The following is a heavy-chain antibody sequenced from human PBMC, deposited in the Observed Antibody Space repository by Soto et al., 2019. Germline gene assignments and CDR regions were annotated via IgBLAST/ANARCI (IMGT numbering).Heavy chain of an antibody. D-gene: IGHD6-6*01. J-gene: IGHJ5*02. CDR3: ARGRRAARPGVRINWLDP. V-gene: IGHV4-34*01. CDR2: INHSGST. Sequence: SETLSLTCAVYGGSFSGYYWSWIRQPPGKGLEWIGEINHSGSTNYNPSLKSRVTISVDTSKNQFSLKLSSVTAADTAVYYCARGRRAARPGVRINWLDPWGQGSLDTVSS. CDR1: GGSFSGYY.